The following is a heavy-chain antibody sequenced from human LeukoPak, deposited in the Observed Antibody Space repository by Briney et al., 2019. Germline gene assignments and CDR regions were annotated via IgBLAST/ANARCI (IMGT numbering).Heavy chain of an antibody. CDR2: ISAFNGNT. CDR1: GYTFTSYG. Sequence: GASVKVSCKASGYTFTSYGISWVRQAPGQGLEWMGWISAFNGNTNYAQKLQGRVTMTTDTSTSTAYMELRSLRSDDTAVYYCARVPRDYGDVSLDYWGQGTLVTVSS. J-gene: IGHJ4*02. V-gene: IGHV1-18*01. CDR3: ARVPRDYGDVSLDY. D-gene: IGHD4-17*01.